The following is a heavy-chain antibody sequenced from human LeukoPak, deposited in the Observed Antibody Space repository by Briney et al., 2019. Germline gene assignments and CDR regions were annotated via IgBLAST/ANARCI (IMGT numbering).Heavy chain of an antibody. CDR2: INTGSGNT. J-gene: IGHJ4*02. V-gene: IGHV1-3*04. D-gene: IGHD3-22*01. CDR1: GYTFTSYA. CDR3: AKKSNYYDSSGHFDY. Sequence: ASVKVSCKASGYTFTSYAMHWVRQAPGQRLEWMGWINTGSGNTKYSQKFQGRVTITRDTSASTAYMELSSLRSEDTAVYYCAKKSNYYDSSGHFDYWGQGTLVTVSS.